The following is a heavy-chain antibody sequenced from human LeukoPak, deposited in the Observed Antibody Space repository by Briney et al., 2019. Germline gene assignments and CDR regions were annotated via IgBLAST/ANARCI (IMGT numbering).Heavy chain of an antibody. D-gene: IGHD3-10*01. CDR2: ISYDGSNK. Sequence: PGGSLRLSCAASGFTFSSYGMHWVRQAPGKGLEWVAVISYDGSNKYYADSVKGRFTISRDNSKNTLYLQMNSLRAEDTAVYYCAKDLVFLPYGSGSYTYWGQGTLVTVSS. V-gene: IGHV3-30*18. CDR1: GFTFSSYG. J-gene: IGHJ4*02. CDR3: AKDLVFLPYGSGSYTY.